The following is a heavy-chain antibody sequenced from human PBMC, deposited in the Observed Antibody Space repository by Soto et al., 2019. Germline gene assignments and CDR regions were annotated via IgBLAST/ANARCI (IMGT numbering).Heavy chain of an antibody. Sequence: ASVKVSCKDSGYTINSYVINWVRQAPGQGLEWMGYINTYAGNTYYAQKLQGRVTMTTDTSSTTAYMELRSLTSDDTAVYYCARIPVAGHGYYDYWGQGTLVTVSS. D-gene: IGHD6-19*01. CDR2: INTYAGNT. CDR1: GYTINSYV. J-gene: IGHJ4*02. CDR3: ARIPVAGHGYYDY. V-gene: IGHV1-18*01.